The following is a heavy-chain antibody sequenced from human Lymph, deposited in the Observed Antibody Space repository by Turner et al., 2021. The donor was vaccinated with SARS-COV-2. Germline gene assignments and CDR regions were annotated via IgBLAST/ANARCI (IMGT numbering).Heavy chain of an antibody. V-gene: IGHV3-9*01. D-gene: IGHD6-6*01. J-gene: IGHJ4*02. CDR3: AKDRGGEQLVRLFEY. CDR2: ISWNSGSI. Sequence: EVHLVESVGVFVDPASSLRLPSSATKFTFDDYAMHWCRQAPGKGLEWVSGISWNSGSIGYADSVKGRFTISRDNAKNSMYLQLNSLRAEDTALYYCAKDRGGEQLVRLFEYWGQGTLVTVSS. CDR1: KFTFDDYA.